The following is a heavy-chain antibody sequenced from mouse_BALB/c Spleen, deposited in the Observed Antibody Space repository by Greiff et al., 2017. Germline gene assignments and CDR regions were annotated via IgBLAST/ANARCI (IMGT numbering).Heavy chain of an antibody. J-gene: IGHJ4*01. CDR3: ARDGVRGYYAMDY. D-gene: IGHD2-14*01. CDR1: GFSLTGYG. CDR2: IWGDGST. V-gene: IGHV2-6-7*01. Sequence: VKLMESGPGLVAPSQSLSITCTVPGFSLTGYGVNWVRQPPGKGLEWLGMIWGDGSTDYNSALKSRLSISKDNSKSQVFLKMNSLQTDDTARYYCARDGVRGYYAMDYWGQGTSVTVSS.